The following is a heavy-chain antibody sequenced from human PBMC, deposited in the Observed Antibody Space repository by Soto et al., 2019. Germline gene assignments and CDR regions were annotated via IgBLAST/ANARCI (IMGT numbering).Heavy chain of an antibody. D-gene: IGHD3-3*01. CDR3: ARDFWSGYYRWFDP. V-gene: IGHV1-8*01. Sequence: ASVKVSCKASGYTFTSYDINWVRQATGQGLEWMGWMNPNSGNTGYAQKFQGRVTMTRNTSISTVYMELSSLRSEDTAVYYCARDFWSGYYRWFDPWGQGTLVTVSS. J-gene: IGHJ5*02. CDR2: MNPNSGNT. CDR1: GYTFTSYD.